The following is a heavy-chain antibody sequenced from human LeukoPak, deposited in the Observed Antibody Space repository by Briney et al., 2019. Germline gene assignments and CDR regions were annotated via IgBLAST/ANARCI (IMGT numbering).Heavy chain of an antibody. CDR3: ARTFVSGDGYKVGYFDY. Sequence: PGGSLRLSCAASGFTVSSNYMSWVRQAPGKGLEWVSLIYRSGSTYYADSVKGRFTISRDNSKNTLYLQMNSLTAEDTAVYYCARTFVSGDGYKVGYFDYWGQRTHGTVSS. D-gene: IGHD5-24*01. J-gene: IGHJ4*03. CDR1: GFTVSSNY. CDR2: IYRSGST. V-gene: IGHV3-53*01.